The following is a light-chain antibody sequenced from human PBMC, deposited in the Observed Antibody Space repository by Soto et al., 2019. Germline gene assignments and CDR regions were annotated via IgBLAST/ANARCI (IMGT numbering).Light chain of an antibody. CDR1: SSNIGAGYA. V-gene: IGLV1-40*01. CDR2: DNS. J-gene: IGLJ3*02. Sequence: QSVLTQPPSVSGAPGQRVTISCTGSSSNIGAGYAVHWYQQLPGTAPKLLIYDNSNRPSGVPDRISGSKSGTSASLAITGLQAEDEADYYCQSYDSSLSGWVFGGGIKVTVL. CDR3: QSYDSSLSGWV.